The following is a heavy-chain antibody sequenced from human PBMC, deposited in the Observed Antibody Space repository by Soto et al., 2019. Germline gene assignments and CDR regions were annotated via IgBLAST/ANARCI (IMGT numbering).Heavy chain of an antibody. CDR3: AREWLVSYYYGMDV. D-gene: IGHD6-19*01. Sequence: ESGGGVVQPGRSLRLSCAASGFTFSSYAMHWVRQAPGKGLEWVAVISYDGSNKYYADSVKGRFTISRDNSKNTLYLQMNSLRAEDTAVYYCAREWLVSYYYGMDVWGQGTTVTVSS. V-gene: IGHV3-30-3*01. CDR1: GFTFSSYA. CDR2: ISYDGSNK. J-gene: IGHJ6*02.